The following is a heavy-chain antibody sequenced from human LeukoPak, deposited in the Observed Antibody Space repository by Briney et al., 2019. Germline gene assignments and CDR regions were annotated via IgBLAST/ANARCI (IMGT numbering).Heavy chain of an antibody. Sequence: PSETLSLTCTVSGGSISSYYWSWIRQPPGKGLEWIGYIYYSGSTNYNPSLKSRVTISVDTSKNQFSLKLSSVTAADTAVYYCARHVPTMIVVVDDAFDIWGQGTMVTVSS. J-gene: IGHJ3*02. V-gene: IGHV4-59*08. D-gene: IGHD3-22*01. CDR1: GGSISSYY. CDR2: IYYSGST. CDR3: ARHVPTMIVVVDDAFDI.